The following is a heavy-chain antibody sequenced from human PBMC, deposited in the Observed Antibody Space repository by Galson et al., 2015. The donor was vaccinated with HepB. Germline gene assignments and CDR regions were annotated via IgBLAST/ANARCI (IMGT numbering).Heavy chain of an antibody. CDR1: GFTFSSYS. CDR3: ASRPPLEWLFQQGTDAFDI. CDR2: ISSSSSYI. J-gene: IGHJ3*02. V-gene: IGHV3-21*01. Sequence: SLRLSCAASGFTFSSYSMNWVRQAPGKGLEWVSSISSSSSYIYYADSVKGRFTISRDNAKNSLYLQMNSLRAEDTAVYYCASRPPLEWLFQQGTDAFDIWGQGTMVTVSS. D-gene: IGHD3-3*01.